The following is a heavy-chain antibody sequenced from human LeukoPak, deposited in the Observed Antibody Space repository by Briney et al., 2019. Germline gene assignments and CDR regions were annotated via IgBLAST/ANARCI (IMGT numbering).Heavy chain of an antibody. V-gene: IGHV4-34*01. CDR2: INHSGST. Sequence: SETLSLTCAVYGGSFSGYYWSWIRQPPGKGLEWIGEINHSGSTNYNPSLKSRVTISVDTSKNQFSLKLSSVTAVDTAVYYCARAGLEMATIFGYWGQGTLVTVSS. CDR3: ARAGLEMATIFGY. J-gene: IGHJ4*02. CDR1: GGSFSGYY. D-gene: IGHD5-24*01.